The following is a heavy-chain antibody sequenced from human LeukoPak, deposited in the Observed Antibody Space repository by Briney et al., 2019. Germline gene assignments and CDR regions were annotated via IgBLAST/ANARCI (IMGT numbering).Heavy chain of an antibody. Sequence: SETLSLTCAVYGGSFSGYYWSWIRQPPGKGLEWIGEINHSGSNNYNPSLKSRVTISVDTSKNQFSLKLSSVTAADTAVYYCARVKYYYGSGSYYNPWFDPWGQGTLVTASS. CDR2: INHSGSN. CDR1: GGSFSGYY. D-gene: IGHD3-10*01. CDR3: ARVKYYYGSGSYYNPWFDP. V-gene: IGHV4-34*01. J-gene: IGHJ5*02.